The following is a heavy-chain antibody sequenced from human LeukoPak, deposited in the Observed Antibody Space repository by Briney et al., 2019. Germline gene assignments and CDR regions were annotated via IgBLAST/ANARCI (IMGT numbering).Heavy chain of an antibody. D-gene: IGHD1-26*01. Sequence: GGSLRLSCAASGFSFSTYAMHWARQAPGKGLEWVALISYDGRNRYYADSMKGRFTTSRDNSKNTLYLQISGLRTEDTALYYCARDLKGSLDFDYWGQGTLVTVSS. CDR2: ISYDGRNR. J-gene: IGHJ4*02. CDR3: ARDLKGSLDFDY. CDR1: GFSFSTYA. V-gene: IGHV3-30*04.